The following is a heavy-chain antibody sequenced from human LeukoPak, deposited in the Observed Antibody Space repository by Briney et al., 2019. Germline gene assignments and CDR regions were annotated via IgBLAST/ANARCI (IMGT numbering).Heavy chain of an antibody. J-gene: IGHJ4*02. CDR3: ASEPEYYGLGSPFHY. CDR2: FDPEDGQT. V-gene: IGHV1-24*01. CDR1: GYTLTELS. D-gene: IGHD3-10*01. Sequence: GASVKVSCKVYGYTLTELSMHWVRQAPGKGLEWMGGFDPEDGQTIYAQKFQGRVTMTEGTSTNTAYMELSSLRSEDTAVYYCASEPEYYGLGSPFHYWGQGTLVNVSS.